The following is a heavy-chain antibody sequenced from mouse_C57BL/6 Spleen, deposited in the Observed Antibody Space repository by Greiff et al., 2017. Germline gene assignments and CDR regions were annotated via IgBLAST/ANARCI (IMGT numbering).Heavy chain of an antibody. CDR3: ARHYYDYACFAY. J-gene: IGHJ3*01. D-gene: IGHD2-4*01. Sequence: EVQLVESGGGLVQPKGSLKLSCAASGFSFNTYAMNWVRQAPGQGLEWVARIGSKSNNYATYYADSVKDRFTISRDDSESMLYLQMNNLKTEDSAMYYCARHYYDYACFAYWGTGTLVTVAA. CDR2: IGSKSNNYAT. V-gene: IGHV10-1*01. CDR1: GFSFNTYA.